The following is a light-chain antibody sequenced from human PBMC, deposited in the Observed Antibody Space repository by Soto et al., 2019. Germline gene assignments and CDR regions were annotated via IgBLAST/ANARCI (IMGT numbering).Light chain of an antibody. CDR2: GAS. CDR1: QSVSSSY. V-gene: IGKV3-20*01. J-gene: IGKJ3*01. Sequence: ENVLTQSPGTLSLSPGERATLSCRASQSVSSSYLAWYQQKPGQAPRLLIYGASSRATGIPDRFSGSGSGTDFTLTISRLEPEDFAVYYCQQYSSSLRFTFGPGTKVDIK. CDR3: QQYSSSLRFT.